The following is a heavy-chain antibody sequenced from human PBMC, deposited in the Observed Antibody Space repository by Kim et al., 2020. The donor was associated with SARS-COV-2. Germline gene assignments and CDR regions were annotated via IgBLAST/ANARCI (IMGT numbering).Heavy chain of an antibody. CDR3: ARHRTIFGVVGGYNWFDP. V-gene: IGHV4-39*01. CDR1: GGSISSSSYY. Sequence: SETLSLTCTVSGGSISSSSYYWGWIRQPPGKGLEWIGSIYYSGSTYYNPSLKSRVTISVDTSKNQFSLKLSSVTAADTAVYYCARHRTIFGVVGGYNWFDPWGQGTLVTVSS. CDR2: IYYSGST. D-gene: IGHD3-3*01. J-gene: IGHJ5*02.